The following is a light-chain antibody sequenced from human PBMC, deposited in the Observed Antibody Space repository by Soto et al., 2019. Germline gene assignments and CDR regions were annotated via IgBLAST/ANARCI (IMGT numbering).Light chain of an antibody. CDR1: QSISVW. V-gene: IGKV1-5*03. J-gene: IGKJ1*01. CDR2: KAS. Sequence: DIQMTQSPSTLSASVGDRVTITCRASQSISVWLAWFQQKPGNAPKLLIYKASTLESGVPSRFSGSGSGTEFTLTISSLQPDDSATYYCQQYNNRWTCGQGPKVDIK. CDR3: QQYNNRWT.